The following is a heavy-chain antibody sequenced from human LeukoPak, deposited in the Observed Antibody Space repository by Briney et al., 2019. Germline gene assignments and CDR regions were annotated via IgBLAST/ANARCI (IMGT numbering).Heavy chain of an antibody. V-gene: IGHV1-3*01. CDR2: INAGNGNR. CDR1: GYTFTSYA. CDR3: ARVSSGWPDY. D-gene: IGHD6-19*01. J-gene: IGHJ4*02. Sequence: ASVKVSCKASGYTFTSYAMHWVRQAPGQRLEWMGWINAGNGNRKYSQKFQGRVTITRDTSASTAYMELSSLRSEDTAVYYCARVSSGWPDYWGQGTLVTVSS.